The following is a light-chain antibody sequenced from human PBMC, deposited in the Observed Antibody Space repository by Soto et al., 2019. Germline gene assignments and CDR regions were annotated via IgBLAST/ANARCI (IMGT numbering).Light chain of an antibody. CDR3: LQHYTYPRT. CDR2: GAS. Sequence: IQLTRSQPSLYAFVGARATIPCGPSKGIRNDLAWYQQKAGKAPKRLIYGASNLQSGVPSRFSGRGSGTEFTLTISSLQPEDFATYYCLQHYTYPRTFGQGTKLEI. CDR1: KGIRND. V-gene: IGKV1-17*01. J-gene: IGKJ2*01.